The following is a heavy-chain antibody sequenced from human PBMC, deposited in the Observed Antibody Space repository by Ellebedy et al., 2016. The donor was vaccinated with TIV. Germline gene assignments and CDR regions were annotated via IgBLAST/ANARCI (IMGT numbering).Heavy chain of an antibody. CDR2: IFHSGNS. V-gene: IGHV4-59*01. D-gene: IGHD3-16*01. Sequence: MPSETLSLTCTVSGASISSYYWSWIRQPPGQGLEWIADIFHSGNSDYNPSLKSRVTMSLDTSRSQVSLNLSSVSAADTAVYFCARRRTLGGDAPNYYNPMDVWGQGTTVTVSS. CDR1: GASISSYY. CDR3: ARRRTLGGDAPNYYNPMDV. J-gene: IGHJ6*02.